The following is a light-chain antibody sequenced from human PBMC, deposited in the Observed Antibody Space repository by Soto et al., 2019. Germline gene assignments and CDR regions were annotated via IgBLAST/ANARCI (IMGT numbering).Light chain of an antibody. CDR3: QQYNEWPPFT. J-gene: IGKJ5*01. V-gene: IGKV3-15*01. CDR2: AAS. Sequence: EIVLTQSPGTLSLSPGERVTLSCRASRSVRSNLAWYQQKPGQAPRLVIYAASTRATGIPDRFSGSVSGTEFTLTISSLQSEDFAVYYCQQYNEWPPFTFGQGTRLEIK. CDR1: RSVRSN.